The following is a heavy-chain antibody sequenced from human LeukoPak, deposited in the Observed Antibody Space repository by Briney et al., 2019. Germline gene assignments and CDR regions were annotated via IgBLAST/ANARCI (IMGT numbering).Heavy chain of an antibody. V-gene: IGHV3-21*01. D-gene: IGHD6-13*01. CDR2: ISSSSSYI. CDR1: GFTFSSYS. CDR3: ARPYSSSWGNWFDP. J-gene: IGHJ5*02. Sequence: GGSLRLSCAASGFTFSSYSMNWVRQAPGKGLEWVSSISSSSSYIYYADSVKGRFTISRDNAKNSLYLQMNSLRAEDTAVYYCARPYSSSWGNWFDPWGQETLVTVSS.